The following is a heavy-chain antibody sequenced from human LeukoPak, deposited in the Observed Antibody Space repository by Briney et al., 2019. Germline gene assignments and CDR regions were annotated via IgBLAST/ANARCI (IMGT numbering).Heavy chain of an antibody. D-gene: IGHD1-1*01. CDR3: AGETQLERRGAFDI. CDR1: GGTFSSYA. CDR2: IIPILGIA. J-gene: IGHJ3*02. V-gene: IGHV1-69*04. Sequence: SVKVSCKASGGTFSSYAISWVRQAPGQGLEWMGRIIPILGIANYAQKFQGRVTITADKSTSTAYMELSSLRSEDTAVYYCAGETQLERRGAFDIWGQGTMVTVSS.